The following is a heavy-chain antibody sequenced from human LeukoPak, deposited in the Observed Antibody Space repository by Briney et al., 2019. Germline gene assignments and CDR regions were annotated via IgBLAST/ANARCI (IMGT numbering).Heavy chain of an antibody. Sequence: SETLSLTCTVSGVSISSYYWSWIRQPAGKGLEWIGRIHTSGSTNYNPSLKSRVTMSVDTSKNQFSLKLSSVTAADTAVYYCARGGYYYDSSGYYLLDYWGQGTLVTVSS. J-gene: IGHJ4*02. V-gene: IGHV4-4*07. CDR1: GVSISSYY. CDR2: IHTSGST. CDR3: ARGGYYYDSSGYYLLDY. D-gene: IGHD3-22*01.